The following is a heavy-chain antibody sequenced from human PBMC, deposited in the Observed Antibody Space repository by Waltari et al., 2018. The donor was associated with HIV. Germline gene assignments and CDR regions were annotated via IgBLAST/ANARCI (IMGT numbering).Heavy chain of an antibody. CDR3: ARFCRRYRWICEAFDL. V-gene: IGHV4-34*01. CDR2: INPGGNT. D-gene: IGHD2-15*01. J-gene: IGHJ3*01. Sequence: QVRLHQWGAGLLKPSETLSLTCAVYGGSFSGFSWSWIRQSPGKGLEWIGEINPGGNTNYNPSLKSPVTISQDTSKNQFSLKVTSLTAADTAIYYCARFCRRYRWICEAFDLWGQGTMVTISS. CDR1: GGSFSGFS.